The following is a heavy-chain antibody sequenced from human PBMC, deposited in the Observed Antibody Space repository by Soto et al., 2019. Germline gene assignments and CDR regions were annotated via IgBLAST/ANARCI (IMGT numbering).Heavy chain of an antibody. Sequence: EAAGRVSCQECCVTIINTGIRWGGPAPGQGLEWMGWMSAYNGNTNYAQKLQGRVTMTTDTSTSTAYMELRSLRSDDTAVYYCARVLLTPKASDYWGQATLVTVSS. J-gene: IGHJ4*02. V-gene: IGHV1-18*01. D-gene: IGHD3-16*01. CDR3: ARVLLTPKASDY. CDR1: CVTIINTG. CDR2: MSAYNGNT.